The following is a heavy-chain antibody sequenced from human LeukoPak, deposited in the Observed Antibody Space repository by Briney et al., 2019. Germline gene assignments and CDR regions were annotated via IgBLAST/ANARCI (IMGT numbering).Heavy chain of an antibody. CDR2: ISYDGSNK. CDR3: ARWRAARPGTSYYFDY. Sequence: PGGSLRLSCAASGFTFSSYAMHWVRQAPGKGLEWVAVISYDGSNKYYADSVKGRFTISRDNSKNTLYLQMNSLRAEDTAVYYCARWRAARPGTSYYFDYWGQGTLVTVSS. V-gene: IGHV3-30*04. D-gene: IGHD6-6*01. J-gene: IGHJ4*02. CDR1: GFTFSSYA.